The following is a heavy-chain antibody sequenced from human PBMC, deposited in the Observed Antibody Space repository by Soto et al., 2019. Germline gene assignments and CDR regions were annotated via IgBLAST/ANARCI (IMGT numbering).Heavy chain of an antibody. J-gene: IGHJ5*02. V-gene: IGHV4-34*01. Sequence: SETLSLACAVYGGSFSGYYWSWIRQPPGKGLEWIGEINHSGSTNYNPSLKSRVTISVDTSKNQFSLKLSSVTAADTAVYYCARRRYCRSTSCYSGLAPFDPWGQGTRVTVAS. CDR1: GGSFSGYY. CDR2: INHSGST. D-gene: IGHD2-2*02. CDR3: ARRRYCRSTSCYSGLAPFDP.